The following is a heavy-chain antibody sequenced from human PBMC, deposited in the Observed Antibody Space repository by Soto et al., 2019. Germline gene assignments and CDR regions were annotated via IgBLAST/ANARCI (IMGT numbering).Heavy chain of an antibody. J-gene: IGHJ4*02. Sequence: GGSLRLSCAASGFTFSSYWMSWVRQAPGKGLEWVANIKQDGSEKYYVDSVKGRFTISRDNAKNSLYLQMNSLRAEDTAVYYCARDLNSSSWYYFDYWGQGTLVTGSS. CDR1: GFTFSSYW. D-gene: IGHD6-13*01. CDR2: IKQDGSEK. V-gene: IGHV3-7*01. CDR3: ARDLNSSSWYYFDY.